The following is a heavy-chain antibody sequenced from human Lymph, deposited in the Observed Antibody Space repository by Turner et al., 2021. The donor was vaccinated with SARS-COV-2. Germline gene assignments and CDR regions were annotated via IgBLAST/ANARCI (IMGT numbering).Heavy chain of an antibody. D-gene: IGHD1-26*01. CDR2: INWSSGSI. Sequence: EVQLVESGGGLVQPGRTLRLSCAASVFTFDDYAMHWVRQAPGKGLEWVSGINWSSGSIAYADSVKGRFTISRDNPKNSLYLQMNSLRAEDTAFYYCAKDLAGTYYSSFDYWGQGTLVTVSS. CDR3: AKDLAGTYYSSFDY. V-gene: IGHV3-9*01. CDR1: VFTFDDYA. J-gene: IGHJ4*02.